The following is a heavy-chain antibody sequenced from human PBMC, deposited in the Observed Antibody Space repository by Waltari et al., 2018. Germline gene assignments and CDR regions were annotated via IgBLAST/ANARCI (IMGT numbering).Heavy chain of an antibody. J-gene: IGHJ6*02. D-gene: IGHD3-3*01. CDR1: GGSFSGYY. V-gene: IGHV4-34*01. CDR2: INHSGST. CDR3: APRAPRFLDRDYGMDV. Sequence: QVQLQQWGAGLLKPSETLSLTCAVYGGSFSGYYWSWTRQPPGKGLEGIGEINHSGSTNYNPSLKSRVTISVDTSKNQFSLKLSSVTAADTAVYYCAPRAPRFLDRDYGMDVWGQGTTVTVSS.